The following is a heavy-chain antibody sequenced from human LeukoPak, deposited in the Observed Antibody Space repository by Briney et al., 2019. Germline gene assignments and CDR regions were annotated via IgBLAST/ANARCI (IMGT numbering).Heavy chain of an antibody. CDR1: GYTLTELS. V-gene: IGHV1-24*01. CDR3: ARDQSSGWATHYYYYYGMDV. J-gene: IGHJ6*02. D-gene: IGHD6-19*01. CDR2: FDPEDGET. Sequence: ASVKVSCKVSGYTLTELSMHWVRQAPGKGLEWMGGFDPEDGETIYAQKFQGRVTMTTDTSTSTAYMELRSLRSDDTAVYYCARDQSSGWATHYYYYYGMDVWGQGTTVTVSS.